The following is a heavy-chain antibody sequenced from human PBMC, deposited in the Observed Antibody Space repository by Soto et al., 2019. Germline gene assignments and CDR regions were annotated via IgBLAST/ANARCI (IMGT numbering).Heavy chain of an antibody. Sequence: EVQLLESGGGLVQPGGSLRLSCAASGFTFSSYAMSWVRQAPGQGLEWVSAISGGTSSTYYADSVKGRFTISRDNSKNTRYLQMNSLRAEDTAVYYCAKERWAAAGTPTLDYWGQGTLVTVSS. CDR3: AKERWAAAGTPTLDY. D-gene: IGHD6-13*01. CDR2: ISGGTSST. V-gene: IGHV3-23*01. CDR1: GFTFSSYA. J-gene: IGHJ4*02.